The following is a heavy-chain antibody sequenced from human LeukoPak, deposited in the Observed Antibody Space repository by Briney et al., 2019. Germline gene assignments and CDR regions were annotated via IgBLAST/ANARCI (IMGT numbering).Heavy chain of an antibody. CDR3: ARDPSSRIAARDAFDI. Sequence: PSETLSLTCTVSGGSISSGGYYWSWIRQPPGKGLEWIGYIYHSGSTYYNPSLKSRVTISVDRSKNQFSLKLSSVTAADTAVYYCARDPSSRIAARDAFDIWGQGTMVTVSS. CDR1: GGSISSGGYY. V-gene: IGHV4-30-2*01. J-gene: IGHJ3*02. CDR2: IYHSGST. D-gene: IGHD6-6*01.